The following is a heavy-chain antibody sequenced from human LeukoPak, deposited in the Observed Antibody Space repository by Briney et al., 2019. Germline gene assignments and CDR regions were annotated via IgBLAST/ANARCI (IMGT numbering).Heavy chain of an antibody. CDR2: ISGSGGTT. Sequence: GGSLRLSCAASGFTFSSYAMHWVRQAPGKGLEWVSAISGSGGTTYYADSVKGRFTISRDNSKDTLYLQMNNLRAEDTAVYYCARDNRKSGNLYFFDYWGQGTLVTVSS. J-gene: IGHJ4*02. D-gene: IGHD1-14*01. V-gene: IGHV3-23*01. CDR1: GFTFSSYA. CDR3: ARDNRKSGNLYFFDY.